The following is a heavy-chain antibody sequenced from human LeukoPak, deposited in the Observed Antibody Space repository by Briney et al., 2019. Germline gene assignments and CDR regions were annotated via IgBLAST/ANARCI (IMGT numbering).Heavy chain of an antibody. D-gene: IGHD6-13*01. CDR2: IYSGGST. J-gene: IGHJ4*02. CDR1: GFTVSSNY. V-gene: IGHV3-53*04. Sequence: PGGSLRLSCAASGFTVSSNYMSWVRQAPGKGLEWVSVIYSGGSTYCADSVKGRFTISRHNSKNTLYLQMNSLRAEDTAVYYCARGGAAGGGYFDYWGQGTLVTVSS. CDR3: ARGGAAGGGYFDY.